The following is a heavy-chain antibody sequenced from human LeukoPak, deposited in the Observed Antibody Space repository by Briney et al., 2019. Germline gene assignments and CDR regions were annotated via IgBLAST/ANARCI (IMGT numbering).Heavy chain of an antibody. J-gene: IGHJ4*02. CDR2: IYYSGST. CDR3: ARDQGGSPDY. Sequence: SETLSLTCAVSGGSISSSNWWSWVRQPPGKGLEWIGYIYYSGSTNYNPSLKSRVTISVDTSKNQFSLKLSSVTAADTAVYYCARDQGGSPDYWGQGTLVTVSS. CDR1: GGSISSSNW. D-gene: IGHD3-16*01. V-gene: IGHV4-4*02.